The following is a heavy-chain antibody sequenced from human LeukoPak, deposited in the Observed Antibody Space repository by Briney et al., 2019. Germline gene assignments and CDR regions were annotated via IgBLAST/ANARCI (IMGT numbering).Heavy chain of an antibody. J-gene: IGHJ3*02. CDR1: GFAFSSCG. CDR2: VSHDGTVK. Sequence: GGSLRLSCAASGFAFSSCGMHWVRQAPGKGLEWVGVVSHDGTVKYYADSMKGRLTISRDNSKNTLYLEMNSLRAEDTAVYYCAKDMTTVTKIDDIWGQGTMVTVSS. D-gene: IGHD4-17*01. CDR3: AKDMTTVTKIDDI. V-gene: IGHV3-30*18.